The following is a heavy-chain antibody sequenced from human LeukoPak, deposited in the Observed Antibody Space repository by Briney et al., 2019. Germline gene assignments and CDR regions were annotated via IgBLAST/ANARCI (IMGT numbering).Heavy chain of an antibody. CDR2: ISGGNT. V-gene: IGHV3-23*01. D-gene: IGHD3-10*01. CDR3: AKEALRLGESLDY. Sequence: GGSLRLSCAASGFTFSSYAMSWVRQAPGKGLKWVSAISGGNTYYADSVKGRFTISRDNSKNTLYLQMNSLRAEDTAVYYCAKEALRLGESLDYWGQGTLVTVSS. J-gene: IGHJ4*02. CDR1: GFTFSSYA.